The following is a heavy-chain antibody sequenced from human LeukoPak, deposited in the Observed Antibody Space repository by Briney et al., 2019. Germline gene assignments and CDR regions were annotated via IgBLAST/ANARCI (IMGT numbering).Heavy chain of an antibody. Sequence: GRSLRLSCAASGFTFDDYAMHWVRQAPGKGLEWVSGISWNSGSIGYADSVKGRFTISRDNAKSSLYLQMNSLRAEDTAVYYCARVLSRGYSYGHAFDIWGQGTMVTVSS. J-gene: IGHJ3*02. D-gene: IGHD5-18*01. V-gene: IGHV3-9*01. CDR1: GFTFDDYA. CDR3: ARVLSRGYSYGHAFDI. CDR2: ISWNSGSI.